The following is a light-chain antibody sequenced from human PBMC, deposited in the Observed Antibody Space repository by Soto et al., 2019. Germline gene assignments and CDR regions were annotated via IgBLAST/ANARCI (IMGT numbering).Light chain of an antibody. Sequence: QSVLTQPPSVSGAAGQRVTISCTGGSSNIGAGYDVHWYQQLPGTAPKLLIYGNSNRPSGVPDRFSGSKSGTSASLAITGLQAEDEADHYCQSYDSSLSGSYVFGTGTKLTVL. CDR1: SSNIGAGYD. V-gene: IGLV1-40*01. CDR3: QSYDSSLSGSYV. CDR2: GNS. J-gene: IGLJ1*01.